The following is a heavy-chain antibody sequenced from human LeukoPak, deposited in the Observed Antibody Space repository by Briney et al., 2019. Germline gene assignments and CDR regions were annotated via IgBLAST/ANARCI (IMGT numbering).Heavy chain of an antibody. J-gene: IGHJ5*02. V-gene: IGHV3-48*03. CDR3: ARDLNLKRYYDFWSGYYSPNWFDP. CDR2: ISSSGSTI. CDR1: GFTFSSYE. D-gene: IGHD3-3*01. Sequence: GGSLRLSCAASGFTFSSYEMNWVRQAPGKGLEWVSYISSSGSTIYYADSVKGRFTISRDNAKNSLYLQMNSLRAEDTAVYYCARDLNLKRYYDFWSGYYSPNWFDPWGQGTLVTVSS.